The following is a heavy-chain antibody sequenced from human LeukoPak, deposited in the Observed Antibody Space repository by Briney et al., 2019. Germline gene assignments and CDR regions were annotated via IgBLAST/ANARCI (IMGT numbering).Heavy chain of an antibody. CDR2: IYYSGST. J-gene: IGHJ6*03. Sequence: SETLSLTCTVSGGSISSYYWSWIRQPPGKGLEWIGYIYYSGSTNYNPSLKSRVTISVDTSKNQFSLKLSSVTAADTAVYYCAIVKGNLVATMESFYYYYMDVWGKGTTVTISS. V-gene: IGHV4-59*01. CDR1: GGSISSYY. CDR3: AIVKGNLVATMESFYYYYMDV. D-gene: IGHD5-12*01.